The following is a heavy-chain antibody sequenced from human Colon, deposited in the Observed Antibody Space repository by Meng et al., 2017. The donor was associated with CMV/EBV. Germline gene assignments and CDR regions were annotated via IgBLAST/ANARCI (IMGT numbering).Heavy chain of an antibody. CDR3: ARDFWSGYWY. J-gene: IGHJ4*02. CDR2: IKGDGGST. Sequence: GESLKISCEASGFTFSPYWMYWVRHVPGKGLLWVSRIKGDGGSTSYADSVKGRFTISRDISSNTLFLQMNSLRAEDTAVYYCARDFWSGYWYWGQGTLVTVSS. V-gene: IGHV3-74*01. D-gene: IGHD3-3*01. CDR1: GFTFSPYW.